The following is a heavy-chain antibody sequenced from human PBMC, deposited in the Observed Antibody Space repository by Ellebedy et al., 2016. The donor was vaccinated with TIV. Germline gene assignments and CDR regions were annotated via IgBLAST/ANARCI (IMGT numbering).Heavy chain of an antibody. J-gene: IGHJ4*02. CDR1: GFTFSSYS. V-gene: IGHV3-23*01. Sequence: GESLKISCAASGFTFSSYSMNWVRQAPGKGLEWLSGISGSGGTTYYADSVKGHFTISRDNSKNTLYLQMNSLRTEDTAMFYCARSPQHFYYFDYWGQGTLVTVSS. CDR2: ISGSGGTT. D-gene: IGHD3-3*02. CDR3: ARSPQHFYYFDY.